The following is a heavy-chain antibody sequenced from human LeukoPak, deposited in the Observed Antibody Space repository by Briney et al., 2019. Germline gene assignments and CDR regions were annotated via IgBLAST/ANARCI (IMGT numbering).Heavy chain of an antibody. D-gene: IGHD3-9*01. CDR2: IYYSGST. V-gene: IGHV4-39*02. CDR3: ARDRYDILTGPEAFDI. CDR1: GGSINTTNYY. J-gene: IGHJ3*02. Sequence: SETLSLTCAVSGGSINTTNYYWGWIRQPPGKGLEWIGSIYYSGSTYYNPSLKSRVTISVDTSKNQFSLKLSSVTAADTAVYYCARDRYDILTGPEAFDIRGQGTMVTVSS.